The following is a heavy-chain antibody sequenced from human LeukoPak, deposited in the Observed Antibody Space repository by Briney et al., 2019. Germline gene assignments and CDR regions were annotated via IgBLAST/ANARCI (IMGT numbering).Heavy chain of an antibody. CDR1: GFTFTNYW. Sequence: GGSLRLSCAASGFTFTNYWMTWIRQAPGKGLEWVANIKQDGSVKYYVDSVKGRFTISRDNAKNSLYLQMNSLRAEDTAVYNCARIGYSSSSLDFWGRGTLVTVSS. J-gene: IGHJ4*02. V-gene: IGHV3-7*03. CDR2: IKQDGSVK. CDR3: ARIGYSSSSLDF. D-gene: IGHD6-6*01.